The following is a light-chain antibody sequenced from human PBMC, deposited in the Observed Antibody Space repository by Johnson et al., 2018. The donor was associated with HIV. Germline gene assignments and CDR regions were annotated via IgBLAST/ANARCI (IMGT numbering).Light chain of an antibody. Sequence: QPVLTQPPSVSAAPGQKVTISCSGSSSNIGNNYVSWYQQLPGTAPKLLIYDNNKRPSGIPDRFSGSKSGTSATLGITGLQTGDEADYYCGTWDSSLSAYVFGTGTQFTVL. CDR3: GTWDSSLSAYV. J-gene: IGLJ1*01. CDR1: SSNIGNNY. CDR2: DNN. V-gene: IGLV1-51*01.